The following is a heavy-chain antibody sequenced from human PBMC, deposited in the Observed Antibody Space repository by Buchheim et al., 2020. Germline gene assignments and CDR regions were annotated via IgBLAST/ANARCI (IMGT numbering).Heavy chain of an antibody. CDR1: GFTFSSYS. D-gene: IGHD4-23*01. V-gene: IGHV3-30*03. CDR3: ARALGISVVTQYGH. Sequence: QVQLVESGGGVVQPGRSLRLSCAASGFTFSSYSMHWVRQAPGKGLEWVAVTSYDGSNKYYADSVKGRFTISRDSSKNKLYLQMNSLRPEDTAVYYCARALGISVVTQYGHWGRGT. J-gene: IGHJ4*02. CDR2: TSYDGSNK.